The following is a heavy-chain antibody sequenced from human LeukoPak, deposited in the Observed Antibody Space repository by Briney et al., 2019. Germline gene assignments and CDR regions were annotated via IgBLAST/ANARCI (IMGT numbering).Heavy chain of an antibody. CDR1: GFTFSSYA. J-gene: IGHJ6*02. CDR2: IKQDGSEK. V-gene: IGHV3-7*03. CDR3: ARNNGMDV. Sequence: GGSLRLSCAASGFTFSSYAMTWVRRAPGKGLEWVANIKQDGSEKYYVDSLKGRFTISRDNAKNSLYLQMNSLRAEDTALYHCARNNGMDVWGQGTTVIVSS.